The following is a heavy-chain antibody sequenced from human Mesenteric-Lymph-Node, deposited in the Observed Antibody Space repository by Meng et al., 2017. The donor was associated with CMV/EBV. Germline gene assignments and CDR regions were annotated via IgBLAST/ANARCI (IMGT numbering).Heavy chain of an antibody. V-gene: IGHV3-23*01. CDR2: ISGSGGST. J-gene: IGHJ6*02. CDR3: AKDRVEVLLWFGELLYYGMDV. CDR1: GFTVSSNY. Sequence: GGSLRLSCAASGFTVSSNYMSWVRQAPGKGLEWVSVISGSGGSTYYADSVKGRFTISRDNSKNTLYLQMNSLRAEDTAVYYCAKDRVEVLLWFGELLYYGMDVWGQGTTVTVSS. D-gene: IGHD3-10*01.